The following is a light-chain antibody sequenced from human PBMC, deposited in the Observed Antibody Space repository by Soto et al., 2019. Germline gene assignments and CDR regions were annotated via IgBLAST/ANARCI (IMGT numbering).Light chain of an antibody. V-gene: IGLV2-14*01. CDR1: SSDVGAYNY. CDR2: EVT. J-gene: IGLJ1*01. Sequence: QSVLTQPASVSGSPGQSITISCTGTSSDVGAYNYVSWYQHHPGKAPRLMISEVTNRPSGVSNRFSGSKSGNSASLTISGLQADDEADSYCSSYTGSSTLYVFGTGTQLTVL. CDR3: SSYTGSSTLYV.